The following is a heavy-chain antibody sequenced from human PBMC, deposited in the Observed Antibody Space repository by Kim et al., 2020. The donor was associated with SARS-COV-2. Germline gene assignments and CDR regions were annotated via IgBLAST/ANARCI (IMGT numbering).Heavy chain of an antibody. CDR1: GHFISSGDYY. CDR3: ARNYPYSGDFFDI. V-gene: IGHV4-30-4*01. CDR2: IYYSGST. Sequence: SETLSLTCTVSGHFISSGDYYWSWIRQPPGKGLVWIGYIYYSGSTYFNPSLESRSIITVDTSKNQFPLKMNPVTAADTAFYYGARNYPYSGDFFDIWGQG. D-gene: IGHD2-15*01. J-gene: IGHJ3*02.